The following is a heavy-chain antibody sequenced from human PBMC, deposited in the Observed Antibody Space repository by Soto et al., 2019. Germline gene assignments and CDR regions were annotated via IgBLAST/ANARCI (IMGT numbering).Heavy chain of an antibody. Sequence: PGGSLRLSCAASGFTFSSYWMSWVRQAPGKGLEWVANIKQDGSEKYYVDSVKGRFTISRDNAKNSLYLRMNSLRAEDTAVYYCAREGVLDYYYYYGMDVWGQGTTVTVSS. CDR3: AREGVLDYYYYYGMDV. D-gene: IGHD2-15*01. CDR2: IKQDGSEK. V-gene: IGHV3-7*03. J-gene: IGHJ6*02. CDR1: GFTFSSYW.